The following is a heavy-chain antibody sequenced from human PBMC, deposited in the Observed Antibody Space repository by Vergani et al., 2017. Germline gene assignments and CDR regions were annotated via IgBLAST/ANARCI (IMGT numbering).Heavy chain of an antibody. CDR3: ARRQQLLPYNWFDP. CDR2: INHSGST. D-gene: IGHD6-13*01. CDR1: GGSFSGYY. J-gene: IGHJ5*02. Sequence: QVQLQQWGAGLLKPSETLSLTCAVYGGSFSGYYWSWIRQPPGKGLEWIGEINHSGSTNYNPSLKSRVTISVDTSKNQFSLKLSSVTAADTAVYYCARRQQLLPYNWFDPWGQGTLVTVSS. V-gene: IGHV4-34*01.